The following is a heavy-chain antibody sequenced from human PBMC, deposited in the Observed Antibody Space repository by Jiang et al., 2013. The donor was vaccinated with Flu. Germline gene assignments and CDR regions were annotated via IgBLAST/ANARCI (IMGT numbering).Heavy chain of an antibody. V-gene: IGHV4-30-4*08. Sequence: GPGLVKPSQTLSLTCTVSGVSISSGADYWSWIRQPPGKGLEWIGYIYYSGITYYNPSLKSRVTISVDTSKNQFSLNLSSVTAADTAVYYCARLYSSYYFDYWGQGTLVTVSS. D-gene: IGHD3-22*01. CDR2: IYYSGIT. CDR3: ARLYSSYYFDY. J-gene: IGHJ4*02. CDR1: GVSISSGADY.